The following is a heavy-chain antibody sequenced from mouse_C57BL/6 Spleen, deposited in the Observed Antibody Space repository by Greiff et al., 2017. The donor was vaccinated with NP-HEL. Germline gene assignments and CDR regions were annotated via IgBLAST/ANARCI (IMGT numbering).Heavy chain of an antibody. D-gene: IGHD2-4*01. CDR3: ARNGDYDYGWYFDV. Sequence: QVQLQQSGPGLVQPSQSLSITCTVSGFSLTSYGVHWVRQSPGKGLEWLGVIWSGGSTDYNAAFISRLSISKDNSKSKVFFKMNSLQADDTAIYYWARNGDYDYGWYFDVWGTGTTVTVSS. CDR1: GFSLTSYG. V-gene: IGHV2-2*01. J-gene: IGHJ1*03. CDR2: IWSGGST.